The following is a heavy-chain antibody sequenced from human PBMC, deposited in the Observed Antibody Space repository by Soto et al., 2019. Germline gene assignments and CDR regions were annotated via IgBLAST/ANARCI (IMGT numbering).Heavy chain of an antibody. Sequence: QVQLVQSGAEVKKPGASVKVSCKASGYTFTGYYMHWVRQAPGQGLEWMGWINPNSGGTNYAQKFQGWVTMTRDTSISTAYMERSRLRADDTALYYCAREVVYCSSTSCYYYYGMDVWGQGTTVTVSS. D-gene: IGHD2-2*01. CDR3: AREVVYCSSTSCYYYYGMDV. J-gene: IGHJ6*02. V-gene: IGHV1-2*04. CDR1: GYTFTGYY. CDR2: INPNSGGT.